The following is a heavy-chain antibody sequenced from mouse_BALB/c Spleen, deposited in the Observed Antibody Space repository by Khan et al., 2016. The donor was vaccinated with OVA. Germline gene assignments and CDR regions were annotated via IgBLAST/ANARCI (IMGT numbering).Heavy chain of an antibody. Sequence: EVELVESGGGLVKPGGSLKLSCAASGLTFSSSAMSWVRQTPEKRLEWVATISTGGRKIYYADSVKGRFTISRDNAKNTLSPQMSSLRSEDTAMYYCAGSITPVVAFYYWGQGTTLTVSS. J-gene: IGHJ2*01. CDR3: AGSITPVVAFYY. D-gene: IGHD1-1*01. CDR1: GLTFSSSA. CDR2: ISTGGRKI. V-gene: IGHV5-9-1*01.